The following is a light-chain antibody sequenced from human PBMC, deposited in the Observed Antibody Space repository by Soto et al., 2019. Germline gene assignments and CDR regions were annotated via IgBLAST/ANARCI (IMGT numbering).Light chain of an antibody. V-gene: IGLV2-8*01. Sequence: QSALTQPPSASGSPGQSVTISCTGTSSDVGGYNFVSWYQQHPGNAPKLMIYEVSKRPSGVPDRFSGSKSGTTASLTVSGLQAEDEADYYCSSYAGSNNLVFGGGTKVTVL. CDR2: EVS. CDR3: SSYAGSNNLV. J-gene: IGLJ2*01. CDR1: SSDVGGYNF.